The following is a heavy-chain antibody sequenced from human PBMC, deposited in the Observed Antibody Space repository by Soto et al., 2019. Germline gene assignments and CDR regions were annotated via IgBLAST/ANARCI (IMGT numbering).Heavy chain of an antibody. Sequence: ASVKVSCKASGYTFTNYAMHWVRQAPGQRLEWMGWINAGNGNTKYSQKFQGRVTITRDTSATTAYMELSSLTSEDTAVYYCARSRYYYGSGSHRDYWGQGTLVTVSS. V-gene: IGHV1-3*01. J-gene: IGHJ4*02. CDR1: GYTFTNYA. D-gene: IGHD3-10*01. CDR2: INAGNGNT. CDR3: ARSRYYYGSGSHRDY.